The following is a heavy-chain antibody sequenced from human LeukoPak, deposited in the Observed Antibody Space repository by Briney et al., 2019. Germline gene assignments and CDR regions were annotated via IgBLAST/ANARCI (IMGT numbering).Heavy chain of an antibody. Sequence: PSQTLSLTCTVSGGSISSGSYYWSWIRQPAGKGLEWIGRIYTSGSTNYNPSLKSRVTISVVTSKNQFSLKLSSVTAADTAVYYCARDSVTVTYWGQGTLVTVSS. CDR3: ARDSVTVTY. D-gene: IGHD4-17*01. CDR2: IYTSGST. J-gene: IGHJ4*02. V-gene: IGHV4-61*02. CDR1: GGSISSGSYY.